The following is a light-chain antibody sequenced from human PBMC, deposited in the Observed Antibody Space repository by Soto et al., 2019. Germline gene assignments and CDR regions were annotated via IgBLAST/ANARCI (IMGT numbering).Light chain of an antibody. V-gene: IGKV3-20*01. Sequence: EIVLTQSPGTLSLSPGERATLSYRASQSVSNNYLAWYQQKPGQAPRLLIADASRRATGIPDRFSGSGSGTDFTLTISRLEPEDFAVYYCQQCARSPLTFGQGTKVEIK. CDR3: QQCARSPLT. CDR1: QSVSNNY. J-gene: IGKJ1*01. CDR2: DAS.